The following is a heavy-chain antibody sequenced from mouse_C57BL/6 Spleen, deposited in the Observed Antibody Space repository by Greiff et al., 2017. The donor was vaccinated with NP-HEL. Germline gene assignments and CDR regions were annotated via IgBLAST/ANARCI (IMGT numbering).Heavy chain of an antibody. J-gene: IGHJ4*01. V-gene: IGHV5-4*01. CDR1: GFTFSSYA. CDR2: ISDGGGYT. Sequence: EVKLVESGGGLVKPGGSLKLSCAASGFTFSSYAMSWVRQTPEKRLEWVATISDGGGYTYYPDNVKGRFTLSRDNAKNNLYLQMSHLKSEDTAMYYCARDRPYYYAMDYWGQGTSVTVAS. CDR3: ARDRPYYYAMDY.